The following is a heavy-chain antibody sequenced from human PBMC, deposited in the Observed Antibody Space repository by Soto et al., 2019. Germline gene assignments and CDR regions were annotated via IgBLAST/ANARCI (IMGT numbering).Heavy chain of an antibody. Sequence: QITLKESGPTLVKPTQTLTLTCIFSGFSLNSSGVGVGWIRQPPGKALEWLSLIYWNDDMHYSPSLTSRLTSTEDASKHQVVLTVTNMYPVDTATYYCAHRRFAKYSSLPADFDYWGQGILVTVSS. CDR2: IYWNDDM. D-gene: IGHD6-6*01. CDR1: GFSLNSSGVG. J-gene: IGHJ4*02. CDR3: AHRRFAKYSSLPADFDY. V-gene: IGHV2-5*01.